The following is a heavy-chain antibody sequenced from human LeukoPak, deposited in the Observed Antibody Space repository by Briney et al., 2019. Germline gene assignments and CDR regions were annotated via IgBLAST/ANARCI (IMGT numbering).Heavy chain of an antibody. CDR3: GRGHYGPDV. J-gene: IGHJ6*02. CDR2: INADGSEK. Sequence: GGSLRLSCTASGFSISGHWQTWVRQTPGKGLEWVAHINADGSEKSYVGSVKGRFTISKDSVENSVTLQMNSLRVEDTGVYYCGRGHYGPDVWGQGATVTVSS. CDR1: GFSISGHW. V-gene: IGHV3-7*01.